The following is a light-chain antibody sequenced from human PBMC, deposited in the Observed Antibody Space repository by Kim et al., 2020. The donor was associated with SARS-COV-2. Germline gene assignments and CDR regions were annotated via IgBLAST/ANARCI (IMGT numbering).Light chain of an antibody. J-gene: IGLJ2*01. CDR1: RGSIDGNY. CDR3: QTYDNRNVL. CDR2: EDK. V-gene: IGLV6-57*03. Sequence: KTVSISCTRSRGSIDGNYVQWYQQRPGSAPTTVIYEDKQRPSAVPDRFSGSIDTSSNSAFLTISGLKTEDEADYYCQTYDNRNVLFGGGTQLTVL.